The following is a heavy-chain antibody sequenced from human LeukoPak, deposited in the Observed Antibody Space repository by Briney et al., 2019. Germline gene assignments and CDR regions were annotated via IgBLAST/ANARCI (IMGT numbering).Heavy chain of an antibody. CDR3: AREPGIAVAGTYWDY. CDR2: ISYDGSNK. J-gene: IGHJ4*02. D-gene: IGHD6-19*01. CDR1: GFTFSSYA. V-gene: IGHV3-30*04. Sequence: GGSLRLSCAASGFTFSSYAMHWVRQAPSKGLEWVAVISYDGSNKYYADSVKGRFTISRDNSKNTLYLQMNSLRAEDTAVYYCAREPGIAVAGTYWDYWGQGTLVTVSS.